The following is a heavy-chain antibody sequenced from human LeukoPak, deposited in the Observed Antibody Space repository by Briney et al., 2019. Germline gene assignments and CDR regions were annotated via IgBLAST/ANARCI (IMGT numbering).Heavy chain of an antibody. J-gene: IGHJ3*02. CDR2: IKTKTYGRTT. V-gene: IGHV3-15*07. D-gene: IGHD3-22*01. CDR1: GFTFSNAW. Sequence: PGGSLRLSCAASGFTFSNAWMNWVRQAPGKGLEWVGRIKTKTYGRTTAYAAHVTGRFTISRDDSKNTLYLQMNTLKTEATAVYYCTILPRDNESSPWGAFDIWGQGTMVTVSS. CDR3: TILPRDNESSPWGAFDI.